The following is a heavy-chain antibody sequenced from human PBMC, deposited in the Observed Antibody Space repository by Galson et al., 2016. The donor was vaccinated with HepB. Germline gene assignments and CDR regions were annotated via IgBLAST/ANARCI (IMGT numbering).Heavy chain of an antibody. V-gene: IGHV4-4*02. CDR1: GDSINNNYW. CDR3: ARGTLGTTATMAFDY. D-gene: IGHD1/OR15-1a*01. CDR2: IHQTGTA. J-gene: IGHJ4*02. Sequence: LSLTCAVSGDSINNNYWWSWLRQSPGKGLEWLGEIHQTGTANYNPSFTSRATISVDKSKNQISLRLASVTAADTAMYYCARGTLGTTATMAFDYWGQGTLVTVSS.